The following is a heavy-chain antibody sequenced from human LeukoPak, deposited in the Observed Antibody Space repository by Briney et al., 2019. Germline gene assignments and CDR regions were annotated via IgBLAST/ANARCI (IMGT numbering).Heavy chain of an antibody. D-gene: IGHD3-22*01. J-gene: IGHJ4*02. CDR3: ARGLGRAYYYDSSGYRYFDY. V-gene: IGHV4-59*12. CDR2: IYYSGST. Sequence: PSETLSLTCTVSGGSISSYYWSWIRQPPGKGLEWIGYIYYSGSTNYNPSLKSRVTISVDTSKNQFSLKLSSVTAADTAVYYCARGLGRAYYYDSSGYRYFDYWGQGTLVTVSS. CDR1: GGSISSYY.